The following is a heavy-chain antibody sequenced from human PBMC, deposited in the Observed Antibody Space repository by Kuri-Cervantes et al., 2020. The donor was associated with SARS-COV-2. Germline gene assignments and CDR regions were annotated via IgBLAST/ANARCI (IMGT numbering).Heavy chain of an antibody. J-gene: IGHJ3*02. Sequence: SETLSLTCTVTGGSISSNYWSWIRQPAGKGLEWSEGTYTSGSTNYNPSLKSRVTMSVDTSKNKFSLKLSSVTAAYTAVYYCARDGWSGSNGAFDIWGQGTMVTVSS. D-gene: IGHD1-26*01. CDR3: ARDGWSGSNGAFDI. CDR1: GGSISSNY. V-gene: IGHV4-4*07. CDR2: TYTSGST.